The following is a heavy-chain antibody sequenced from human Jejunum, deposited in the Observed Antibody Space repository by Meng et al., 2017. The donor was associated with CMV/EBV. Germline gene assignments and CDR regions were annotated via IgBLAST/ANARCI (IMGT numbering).Heavy chain of an antibody. CDR1: GLDFSSYS. J-gene: IGHJ4*02. Sequence: SGLDFSSYSMNWVRHAPGKGLEWVSSISSSSTYIYYADSVKGRFTISRDNAKNSLHLQMNSLTAADTAVYYCARGLERQGYFDYWGQGTLVTVSS. CDR2: ISSSSTYI. D-gene: IGHD1-1*01. V-gene: IGHV3-21*01. CDR3: ARGLERQGYFDY.